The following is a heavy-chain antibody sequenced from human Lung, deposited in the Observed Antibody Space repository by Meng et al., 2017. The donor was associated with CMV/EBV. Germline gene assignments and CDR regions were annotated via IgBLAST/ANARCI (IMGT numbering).Heavy chain of an antibody. CDR1: GGTFSSYA. V-gene: IGHV1-69*05. CDR2: IIPMFGTK. CDR3: ARESLQSGCFDY. Sequence: SVKVSCKASGGTFSSYAISWVRQAPGQGLEWMGGIIPMFGTKSYAQKFQGRVTITTDESTSTAYMELSSLRSEDTAVYYCARESLQSGCFDYWGQGTLVXVSS. J-gene: IGHJ4*02.